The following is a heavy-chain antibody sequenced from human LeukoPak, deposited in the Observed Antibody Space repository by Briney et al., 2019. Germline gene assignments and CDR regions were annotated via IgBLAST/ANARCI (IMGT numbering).Heavy chain of an antibody. CDR1: GFTFSSYV. V-gene: IGHV3-30*02. CDR3: AKDGGESYARFDY. J-gene: IGHJ4*02. Sequence: PGGSLRLSCAASGFTFSSYVMHWVRQAPGKGLEWVAFIRYDGSNKYYADSVKGRFTISRDNSKNTLYLQMNSLRAEDTAVYYCAKDGGESYARFDYWGQGTLVTVSS. D-gene: IGHD1-26*01. CDR2: IRYDGSNK.